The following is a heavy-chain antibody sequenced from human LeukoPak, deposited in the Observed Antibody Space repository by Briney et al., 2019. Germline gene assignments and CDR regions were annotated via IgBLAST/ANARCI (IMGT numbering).Heavy chain of an antibody. V-gene: IGHV3-23*01. CDR3: AKYRVPLRRSRSYYYYYYYGMDV. J-gene: IGHJ6*02. CDR2: ISGSGGST. Sequence: GGSLRLSCAASGFTFSSYAMSWVRQAPGKGLEWVSAISGSGGSTYYADSVKGRFTISRDNSKNTLYLQMNSLRAEDTAVYYCAKYRVPLRRSRSYYYYYYYGMDVWGQGTTVTVSS. CDR1: GFTFSSYA. D-gene: IGHD3-10*01.